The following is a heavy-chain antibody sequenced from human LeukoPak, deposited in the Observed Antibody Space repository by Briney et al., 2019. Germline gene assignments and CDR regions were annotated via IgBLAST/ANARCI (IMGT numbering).Heavy chain of an antibody. V-gene: IGHV3-48*01. CDR2: ISSSSSTI. J-gene: IGHJ3*02. CDR1: GFTFSSYA. CDR3: AAELAYCGGDCYWDDAFDI. D-gene: IGHD2-21*02. Sequence: GRSLRLSCAASGFTFSSYAMHWVRQAPGKGLEWVSYISSSSSTIYYADSVKGRFTISRDNAKNSLYLQMNSLRAEDTAVYYCAAELAYCGGDCYWDDAFDIWGQGTMVTVSS.